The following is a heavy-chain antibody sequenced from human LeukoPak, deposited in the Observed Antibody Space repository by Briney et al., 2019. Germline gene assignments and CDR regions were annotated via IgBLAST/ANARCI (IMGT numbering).Heavy chain of an antibody. CDR1: GGSISSYY. J-gene: IGHJ4*02. CDR2: IYYSGST. CDR3: ARGSTTVVTPTHNYFDY. Sequence: RSSETLSLTCTVSGGSISSYYWSWIRQPPGKGLEWIGYIYYSGSTNYNPSLKSRVTISVDTSKNQFSLKLSSVTAADTAVYYCARGSTTVVTPTHNYFDYWGQGTLVIVSS. D-gene: IGHD4-23*01. V-gene: IGHV4-59*01.